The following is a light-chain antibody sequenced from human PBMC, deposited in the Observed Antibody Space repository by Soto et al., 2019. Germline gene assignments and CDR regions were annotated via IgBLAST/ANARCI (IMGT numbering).Light chain of an antibody. Sequence: QSVLTQPPSVSGAPGQRVTISCTGSSSKIVAGYDVHWYQQLPGTAPKLLIYGNSNRPSGVPDRFSGSKSGTSASLAITGLQAEDEADYYCQSYDSSLSGHVVFGGGTKLTVL. J-gene: IGLJ2*01. CDR2: GNS. V-gene: IGLV1-40*01. CDR1: SSKIVAGYD. CDR3: QSYDSSLSGHVV.